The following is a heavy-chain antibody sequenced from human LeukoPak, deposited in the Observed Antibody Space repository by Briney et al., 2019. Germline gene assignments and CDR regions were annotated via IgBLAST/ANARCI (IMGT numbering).Heavy chain of an antibody. Sequence: GGSLRLSCAASGFTFSNAWMSWVRQAPGKGLEWVGRIKSTTDGGTTDYAAPVKGRFTISRDDSKNTLYLQMNSLKTEDTAVYYCTTDSYYYDSSGLGLVDYWGQGTLVTVSS. CDR3: TTDSYYYDSSGLGLVDY. V-gene: IGHV3-15*01. D-gene: IGHD3-22*01. CDR1: GFTFSNAW. CDR2: IKSTTDGGTT. J-gene: IGHJ4*02.